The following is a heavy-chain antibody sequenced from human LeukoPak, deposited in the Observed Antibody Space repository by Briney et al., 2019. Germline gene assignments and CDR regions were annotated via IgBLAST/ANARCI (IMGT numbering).Heavy chain of an antibody. CDR2: INHSGST. D-gene: IGHD1-26*01. J-gene: IGHJ5*02. CDR1: GGSFSGYY. V-gene: IGHV4-34*01. CDR3: ARAPSSDWSIVGAKGERKKAWFDP. Sequence: PSETLSLTCAVYGGSFSGYYWSWIRQPPGKGLEWIGAINHSGSTKYNPSLKSRVSISVDTTMYQYSLKLSSVIAADTAVYYCARAPSSDWSIVGAKGERKKAWFDPWGQGTLVTVSS.